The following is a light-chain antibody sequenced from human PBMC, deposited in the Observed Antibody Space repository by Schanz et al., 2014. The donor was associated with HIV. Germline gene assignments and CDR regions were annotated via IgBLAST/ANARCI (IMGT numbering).Light chain of an antibody. CDR3: AAWDDSLSGPGVV. CDR2: NSH. CDR1: SSNIGSNT. J-gene: IGLJ2*01. V-gene: IGLV1-44*01. Sequence: QSVLTQPPSASGTPGQRVTISCSGSSSNIGSNTVNWYQQLPGTAPKLLISNSHQRPSGVTGRFSGSKSGTSASLAISGLRSEDEADYYCAAWDDSLSGPGVVFGGGTKVTVL.